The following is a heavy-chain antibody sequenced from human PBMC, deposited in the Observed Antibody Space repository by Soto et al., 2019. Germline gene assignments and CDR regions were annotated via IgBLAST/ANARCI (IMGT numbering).Heavy chain of an antibody. CDR1: GYTFVDYY. CDR3: ANLQGGLTFDP. D-gene: IGHD3-16*01. V-gene: IGHV1-2*02. J-gene: IGHJ5*02. Sequence: AASVKVSCKGSGYTFVDYYMHWVRQAPGQGLEWMGWINPKSGGTKYAQKFQGRVAMTRDTSISTAYMELSGLKSDDTAVYYCANLQGGLTFDPWGQGTLVTVSS. CDR2: INPKSGGT.